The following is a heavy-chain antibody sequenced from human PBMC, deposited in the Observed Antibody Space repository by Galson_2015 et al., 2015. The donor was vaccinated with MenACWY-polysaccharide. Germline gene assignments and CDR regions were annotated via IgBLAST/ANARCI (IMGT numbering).Heavy chain of an antibody. CDR3: ARVHNGEGPDY. CDR1: GFAFSNYA. J-gene: IGHJ4*02. D-gene: IGHD4-17*01. Sequence: SLRLSCAGSGFAFSNYAMSWVRQAPGKGLEWVSLIHNDAATTGYADFVKGRFTISRDKSKNSVYLQMNSLSAEDTAIYYCARVHNGEGPDYWGQGALVTVSS. V-gene: IGHV3-23*01. CDR2: IHNDAATT.